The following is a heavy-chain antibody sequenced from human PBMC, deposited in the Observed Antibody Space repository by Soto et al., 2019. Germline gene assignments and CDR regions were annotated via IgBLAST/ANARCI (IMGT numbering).Heavy chain of an antibody. J-gene: IGHJ4*01. CDR2: INPSGGIT. Sequence: ASVKFSCKASGYTFTSYYMHWVRQAPGQVLECMVIINPSGGITSYXXKFQGRVXXTRDTSTSTVXMELSSLRSEDTAVYYRATLKIFGVETVDYXX. D-gene: IGHD3-3*01. V-gene: IGHV1-46*03. CDR1: GYTFTSYY. CDR3: ATLKIFGVETVDY.